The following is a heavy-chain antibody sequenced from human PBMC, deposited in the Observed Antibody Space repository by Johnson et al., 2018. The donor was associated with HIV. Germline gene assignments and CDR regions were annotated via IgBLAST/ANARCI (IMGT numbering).Heavy chain of an antibody. J-gene: IGHJ3*02. D-gene: IGHD1-1*01. Sequence: LLVESGGGVVQPGGSLRLSCAASGFTFDDYAMHWVRQAPGKGLEWVSGISWNSGSIGYADSVKGRFTISRDNSKNTLYLQMNSLRAEDTAVYYCARATTPHDAFDIWGQGTMVTVSS. CDR2: ISWNSGSI. CDR3: ARATTPHDAFDI. CDR1: GFTFDDYA. V-gene: IGHV3-9*01.